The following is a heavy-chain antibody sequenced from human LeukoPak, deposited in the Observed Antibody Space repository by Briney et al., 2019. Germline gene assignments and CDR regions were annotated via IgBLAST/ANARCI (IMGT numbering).Heavy chain of an antibody. J-gene: IGHJ4*02. V-gene: IGHV1-46*01. CDR2: INPSGGST. CDR1: GYTFTSYY. Sequence: ASVKVSCKASGYTFTSYYTHWVRQAPGQGLEWMGIINPSGGSTSYAQKFQGRVTMTRDTSTSTVYMELSSLRSEDTAVYYCARGRGIAVAGTAFDYWGQGTLVTVSS. D-gene: IGHD6-19*01. CDR3: ARGRGIAVAGTAFDY.